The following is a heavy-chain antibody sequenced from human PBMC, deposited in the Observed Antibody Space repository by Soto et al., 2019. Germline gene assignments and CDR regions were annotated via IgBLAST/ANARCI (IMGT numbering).Heavy chain of an antibody. J-gene: IGHJ6*03. CDR3: ARESCSSTSCYYYYMDV. V-gene: IGHV4-59*01. Sequence: SSETLSLTCTVSGGSIISYYWSWILQPPWKGLEWIGYIYYSGSTNYNPSLKSRVTISVDTSKNQFSLKLSSVTAADTAVYYCARESCSSTSCYYYYMDVWGKGTTVTVSS. D-gene: IGHD2-2*01. CDR2: IYYSGST. CDR1: GGSIISYY.